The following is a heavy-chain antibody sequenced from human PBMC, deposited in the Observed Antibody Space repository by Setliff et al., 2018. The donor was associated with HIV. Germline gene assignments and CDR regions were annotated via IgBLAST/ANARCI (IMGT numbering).Heavy chain of an antibody. V-gene: IGHV3-66*02. J-gene: IGHJ3*02. Sequence: LRLSCTASGLTVSGNYMGWVRQAPGEGLEWVSLVFRDDNTYNADSVKGRFTISRDSSKSTLYLQMNSLRGDDTAVYYCATSSRGWGQDAFDIWGQGTMVTVSS. CDR3: ATSSRGWGQDAFDI. CDR2: VFRDDNT. D-gene: IGHD6-19*01. CDR1: GLTVSGNY.